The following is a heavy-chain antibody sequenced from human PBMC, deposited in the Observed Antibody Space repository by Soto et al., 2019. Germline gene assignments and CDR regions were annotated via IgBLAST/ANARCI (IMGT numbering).Heavy chain of an antibody. CDR3: ARSLRETPFSIHWFDH. V-gene: IGHV3-21*01. J-gene: IGHJ5*02. CDR1: GFLFRDYN. D-gene: IGHD4-4*01. CDR2: ISGSSTYT. Sequence: GGPLRLSCTAAGFLFRDYNINWIIKAPGKGLEWVSSISGSSTYTFDADSVKGRFTISRDNAKNSLYLQMSSLRVEDTAVYYCARSLRETPFSIHWFDHWGQGFPVTVSS.